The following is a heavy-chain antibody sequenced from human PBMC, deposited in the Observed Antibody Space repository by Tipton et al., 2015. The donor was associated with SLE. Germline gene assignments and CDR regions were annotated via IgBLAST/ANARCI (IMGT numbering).Heavy chain of an antibody. D-gene: IGHD3-3*01. V-gene: IGHV4-59*01. CDR2: IYYSGST. Sequence: TLSLTCTVSGGSISSYYWSWIRQPPGKGLEWIGHIYYSGSTNYNPSLKSRVTISVDMSKNQFSLKLSTATAADTAVYYCAREGAYIEFWSCYPDYYFYGMDVEGQGTTVTVSS. CDR3: AREGAYIEFWSCYPDYYFYGMDV. J-gene: IGHJ6*02. CDR1: GGSISSYY.